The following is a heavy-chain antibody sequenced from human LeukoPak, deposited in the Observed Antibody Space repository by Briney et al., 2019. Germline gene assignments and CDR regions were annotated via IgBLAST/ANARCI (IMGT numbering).Heavy chain of an antibody. CDR2: INSKSRYI. CDR1: GFTFQRYI. Sequence: PGGDPRLSCAAPGFTFQRYIMDWGRPAPRKGAEVVLSINSKSRYIYYADSVKGRFTISRDNAKNSLYLQMNSLRAEDTAVYYCARDMGNYYDSSGYAYAFDIWGQGTMVTVSS. J-gene: IGHJ3*02. V-gene: IGHV3-21*01. CDR3: ARDMGNYYDSSGYAYAFDI. D-gene: IGHD3-22*01.